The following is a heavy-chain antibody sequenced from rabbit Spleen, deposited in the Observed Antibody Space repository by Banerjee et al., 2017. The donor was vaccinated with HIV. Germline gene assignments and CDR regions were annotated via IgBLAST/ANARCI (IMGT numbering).Heavy chain of an antibody. V-gene: IGHV1S40*01. Sequence: QSLEESGGDLVKPGASLTLTCTASGVSFSSSSYMCWVRQAPGKGLEWIACIDTGSSGFTYFASWAKGRVTISKTSSTTVTLQMTSLTAADTATYFCARDTSSSFSSYGMDLWGPGTLVTVS. D-gene: IGHD1-1*01. CDR1: GVSFSSSSY. CDR2: IDTGSSGFT. J-gene: IGHJ6*01. CDR3: ARDTSSSFSSYGMDL.